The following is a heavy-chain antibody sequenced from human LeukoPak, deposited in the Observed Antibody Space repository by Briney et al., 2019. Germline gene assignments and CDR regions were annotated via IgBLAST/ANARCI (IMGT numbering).Heavy chain of an antibody. D-gene: IGHD4-11*01. J-gene: IGHJ4*02. V-gene: IGHV1-2*06. CDR3: ARDRAGDPDYSFDQ. Sequence: ATVKLSCKTSGYTFTHYYNHWVRQPPGKGPEWMGHIHYNSGHTNYAQHIQGRHTITRDTHNITAYMELTSLTSDDTAVYYCARDRAGDPDYSFDQWGQGTLVTVSS. CDR1: GYTFTHYY. CDR2: IHYNSGHT.